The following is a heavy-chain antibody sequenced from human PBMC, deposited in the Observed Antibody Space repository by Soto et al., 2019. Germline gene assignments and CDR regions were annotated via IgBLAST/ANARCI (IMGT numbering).Heavy chain of an antibody. CDR2: ISAYNGNT. V-gene: IGHV1-18*04. CDR3: ARVPIVATIYYYYYGMDV. CDR1: GYTFTSYG. Sequence: GASVKVSCKASGYTFTSYGISWVRQAPGQGLEWMGWISAYNGNTNYAQKLQGRVTMTTDTSTSTAYMELRSLRSDDTAVYYCARVPIVATIYYYYYGMDVWGQGTTVTVSS. J-gene: IGHJ6*02. D-gene: IGHD5-12*01.